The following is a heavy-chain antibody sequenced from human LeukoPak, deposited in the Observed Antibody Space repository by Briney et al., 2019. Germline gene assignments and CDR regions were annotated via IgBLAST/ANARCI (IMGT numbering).Heavy chain of an antibody. Sequence: KPGGSLRLSCAAAGFTFSDYCMSWIRQAPGKGLEWVSYISSSGSTIYYADSVKGRFTISRDNAKNSLYLQMNSLRAEDTAVYYCASHKEDSSYDQGGYYTDVWGKGTTVTVSS. V-gene: IGHV3-11*01. CDR2: ISSSGSTI. D-gene: IGHD6-6*01. CDR3: ASHKEDSSYDQGGYYTDV. CDR1: GFTFSDYC. J-gene: IGHJ6*03.